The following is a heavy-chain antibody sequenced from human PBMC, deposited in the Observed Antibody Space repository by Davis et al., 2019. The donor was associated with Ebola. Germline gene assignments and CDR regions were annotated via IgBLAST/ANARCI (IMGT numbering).Heavy chain of an antibody. Sequence: SETLSLTCTVSGGSINSGGHYWSWIRQHPGKGLEWIGYIYYSGSTNYNPSLKSRVTISVDTSKNQFSLKLSSVTAADTAVYYCARRITFGGVIVLGDAFDIWGQGTMVTVSS. CDR2: IYYSGST. CDR3: ARRITFGGVIVLGDAFDI. J-gene: IGHJ3*02. CDR1: GGSINSGGHY. V-gene: IGHV4-61*08. D-gene: IGHD3-16*02.